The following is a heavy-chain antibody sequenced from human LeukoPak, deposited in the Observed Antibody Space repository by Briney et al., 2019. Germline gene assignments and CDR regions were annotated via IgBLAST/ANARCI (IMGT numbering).Heavy chain of an antibody. D-gene: IGHD5-12*01. CDR3: ARDTGYDSSLDY. Sequence: PGGSLRLSCAASGFTVSSNYMSWVRQAPGKGLEWISVIYSGGSTSCADSVKGRFTISRDNSKNTLFLQMNSLRAEDTAVYYCARDTGYDSSLDYWGQGTLVTVSS. CDR1: GFTVSSNY. CDR2: IYSGGST. V-gene: IGHV3-66*01. J-gene: IGHJ4*02.